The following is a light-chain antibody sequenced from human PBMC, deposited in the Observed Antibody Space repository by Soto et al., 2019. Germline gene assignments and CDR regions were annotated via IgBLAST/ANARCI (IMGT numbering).Light chain of an antibody. CDR3: QQYDNTPYT. CDR2: WAS. CDR1: HNGLYSTNNKSY. J-gene: IGKJ2*01. Sequence: DIVMTQSPDFLAVSLGERATITCKSSHNGLYSTNNKSYLAWYQQTPGQPHRLLLYWASTRESGVPDRFIGGGSETDFTLNISSLQAADVAIYHCQQYDNTPYTFGQGTTLDIK. V-gene: IGKV4-1*01.